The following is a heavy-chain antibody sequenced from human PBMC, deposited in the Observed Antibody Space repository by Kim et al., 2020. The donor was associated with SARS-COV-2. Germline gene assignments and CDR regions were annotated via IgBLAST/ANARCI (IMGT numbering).Heavy chain of an antibody. Sequence: GGSLRLSCAASGFTFSSYGMHWVRQAPGKGLEWVAVIWYDGSNKYYADSVKGRFTISRDNSKNTLYLQMNSLRAEDTAVYYCARDRHFEWSENWFDPWGQGTLVTVSS. D-gene: IGHD3-9*01. J-gene: IGHJ5*02. V-gene: IGHV3-33*01. CDR2: IWYDGSNK. CDR1: GFTFSSYG. CDR3: ARDRHFEWSENWFDP.